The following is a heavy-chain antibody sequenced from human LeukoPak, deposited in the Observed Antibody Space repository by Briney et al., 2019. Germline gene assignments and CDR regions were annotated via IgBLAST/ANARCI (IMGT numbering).Heavy chain of an antibody. Sequence: PSETLSLTCTVSGGSISSYYWSWIRQPAGKGPEWIGRIYTSGSTNYNPSLKSRVTMSVDTSKNQFSLKLSSVTAADTAVYYRAREKSEWELPDSYYYYYMDVWGKGTTVTVSS. V-gene: IGHV4-4*07. CDR2: IYTSGST. CDR1: GGSISSYY. J-gene: IGHJ6*03. D-gene: IGHD1-26*01. CDR3: AREKSEWELPDSYYYYYMDV.